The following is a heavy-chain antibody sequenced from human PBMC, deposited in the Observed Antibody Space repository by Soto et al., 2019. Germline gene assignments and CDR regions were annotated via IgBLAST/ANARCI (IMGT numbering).Heavy chain of an antibody. D-gene: IGHD2-15*01. V-gene: IGHV3-74*01. J-gene: IGHJ4*02. CDR1: GFTFSSYW. CDR2: INSGGSST. CDR3: VRTSLVVAAATREDY. Sequence: EVQLVESGGGLVQPGESLRLSCAASGFTFSSYWMHWVRQAPGKGLVWVSRINSGGSSTSYAGSVKGRFTISRDNAKNTLYLQMNSLRAADTAVYYCVRTSLVVAAATREDYWGQGTLVTVS.